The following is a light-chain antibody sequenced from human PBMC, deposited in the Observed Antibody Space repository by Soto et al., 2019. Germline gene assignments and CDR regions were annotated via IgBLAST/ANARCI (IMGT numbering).Light chain of an antibody. CDR1: SSDVGGYNY. V-gene: IGLV2-11*01. CDR3: CSYAGSSTPAV. J-gene: IGLJ7*01. Sequence: QSALTQPRSVSGSPGQSVTISCTGTSSDVGGYNYVSWYQQHPGKAPKVIIYDVNKRPSGVPDRFSGSKSGNTASLTISGLQAEDEADYYCCSYAGSSTPAVFGGGTQLTVL. CDR2: DVN.